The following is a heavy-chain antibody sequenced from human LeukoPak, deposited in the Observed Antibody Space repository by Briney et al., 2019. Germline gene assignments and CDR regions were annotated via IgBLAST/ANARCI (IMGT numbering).Heavy chain of an antibody. CDR3: ARNYDFWSGTEDYYYYGMDV. D-gene: IGHD3-3*01. CDR1: GFTFSSYA. J-gene: IGHJ6*02. CDR2: ISGSGGST. Sequence: GGSLRLSCAASGFTFSSYAMSWVRQAPGKGLEWVSAISGSGGSTYYADSVKGRFTISRDNAKNSLYLQMNSLRAEDTAVYYCARNYDFWSGTEDYYYYGMDVWGQGTTVTVSS. V-gene: IGHV3-23*01.